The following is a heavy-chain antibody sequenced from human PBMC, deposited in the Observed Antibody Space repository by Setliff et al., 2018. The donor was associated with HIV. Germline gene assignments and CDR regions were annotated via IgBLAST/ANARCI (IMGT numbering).Heavy chain of an antibody. J-gene: IGHJ4*02. D-gene: IGHD5-12*01. CDR3: AYYSLGSGYDLNFDY. CDR1: GFSINNYD. V-gene: IGHV3-48*03. Sequence: GGSLRLSCVASGFSINNYDMNWVRQAPGKGLEWISHISSTSKTKYYAESVRGRISVSRDNAKNSLYLEMISLRAEDTAVYYCAYYSLGSGYDLNFDYWGQGTLVTVSS. CDR2: ISSTSKTK.